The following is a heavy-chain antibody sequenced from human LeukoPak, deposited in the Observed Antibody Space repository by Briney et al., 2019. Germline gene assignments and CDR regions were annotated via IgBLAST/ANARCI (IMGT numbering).Heavy chain of an antibody. J-gene: IGHJ4*02. V-gene: IGHV3-30-3*01. CDR2: ISYDGSNK. CDR1: GFTFSSYA. CDR3: ARGRLYYYDSTYYFDY. D-gene: IGHD3-22*01. Sequence: PGGSLRLSCAASGFTFSSYAMHWVRQAPGKGLEWVAVISYDGSNKYYADSVKGRFTISRDNSKNTLYLQMNSLRAEDTAVYYCARGRLYYYDSTYYFDYWGQGTLVTVSS.